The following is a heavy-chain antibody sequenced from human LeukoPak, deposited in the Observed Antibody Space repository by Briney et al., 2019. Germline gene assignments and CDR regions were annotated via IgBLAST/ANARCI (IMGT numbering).Heavy chain of an antibody. D-gene: IGHD3-22*01. CDR1: EFIFSNYA. CDR3: ASRDLYDSSGGRGAFDI. J-gene: IGHJ3*02. CDR2: IYSGGST. V-gene: IGHV3-66*01. Sequence: GGSLRLSCAASEFIFSNYAMSWVRLAPGKGLEWVSVIYSGGSTYYADSVKGRFTISRDNSKNTLYLQMNSLRAEDTAVYYCASRDLYDSSGGRGAFDIWGQGTMVTVSS.